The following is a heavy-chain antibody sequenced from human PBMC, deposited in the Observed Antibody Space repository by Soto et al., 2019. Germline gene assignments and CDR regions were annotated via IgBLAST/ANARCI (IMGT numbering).Heavy chain of an antibody. CDR1: GYTFTSYG. J-gene: IGHJ4*02. CDR2: ISAYNGNT. Sequence: GASVKVSCKASGYTFTSYGISWVRQAPGQGLEWMGWISAYNGNTNYAQKLQGRVTMTTDTSTSTAYMELRSLRSDDTAVYYCARDLGDNVVLIATTRRCVDYWGQGTLVTVSS. CDR3: ARDLGDNVVLIATTRRCVDY. D-gene: IGHD2-15*01. V-gene: IGHV1-18*01.